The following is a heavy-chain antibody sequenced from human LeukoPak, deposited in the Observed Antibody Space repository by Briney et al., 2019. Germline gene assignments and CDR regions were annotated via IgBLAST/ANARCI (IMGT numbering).Heavy chain of an antibody. V-gene: IGHV3-33*01. CDR2: IWHDGGEK. CDR3: ARVRLSSGWYVDAFDI. CDR1: GFTFSNYA. J-gene: IGHJ3*02. Sequence: GGSLRLSCEASGFTFSNYAIHWVRQAPGKGLEWVAVIWHDGGEKHYEDSVKGRFIISRDNSRNTMYLQMYSLRAEDTAVYYCARVRLSSGWYVDAFDIWGQGTMVTVSS. D-gene: IGHD6-19*01.